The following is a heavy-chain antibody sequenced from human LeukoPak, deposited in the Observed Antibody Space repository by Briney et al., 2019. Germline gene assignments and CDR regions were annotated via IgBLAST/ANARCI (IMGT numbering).Heavy chain of an antibody. CDR3: AKSWESVPAANYDY. V-gene: IGHV3-7*03. CDR2: IKQDGSEK. J-gene: IGHJ4*02. D-gene: IGHD2-2*01. CDR1: GFTFSSYW. Sequence: GSLRLSCAASGFTFSSYWMSWVRQAPGKGLEWVANIKQDGSEKYYVDSVKGRFTISRDNSKNTLYLQMNSLRAEDTAVYYCAKSWESVPAANYDYWGQGTLVTVSS.